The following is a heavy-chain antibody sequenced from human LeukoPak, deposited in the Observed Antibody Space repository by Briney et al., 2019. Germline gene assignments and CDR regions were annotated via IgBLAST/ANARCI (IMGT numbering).Heavy chain of an antibody. CDR2: IWYDGSNK. CDR3: ARDKNWGSGAFDI. V-gene: IGHV3-33*08. CDR1: GFTVSSNY. J-gene: IGHJ3*02. D-gene: IGHD7-27*01. Sequence: PGGSLRLSCAASGFTVSSNYMSWVRQAPGKGLEWVAVIWYDGSNKYYADSVKGRFTISRDNSKNTLYLQMNSLRAEDTAVHYCARDKNWGSGAFDIWGQGTMVTVSS.